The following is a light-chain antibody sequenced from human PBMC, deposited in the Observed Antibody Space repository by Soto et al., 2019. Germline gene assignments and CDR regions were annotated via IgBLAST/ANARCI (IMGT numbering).Light chain of an antibody. Sequence: QSVLTQPPSVSGAPGQRVTISCTGSSSNIGAGHDVHWYQQLPGTAPKLLIFGNNNRPSGVPDRFSGSKPGTSASLAITGLQAEDEADYYCQSYDTNLSSYVFGTGTQVTVL. V-gene: IGLV1-40*01. J-gene: IGLJ1*01. CDR2: GNN. CDR3: QSYDTNLSSYV. CDR1: SSNIGAGHD.